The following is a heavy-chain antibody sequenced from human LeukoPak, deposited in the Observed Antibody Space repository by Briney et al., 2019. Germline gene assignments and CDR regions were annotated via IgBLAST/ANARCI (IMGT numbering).Heavy chain of an antibody. Sequence: GGSLRLSCAASGFTFISYGMHWVRQAPGKGLEWVAFIRYDGSNKYYADSVKGRFTISRDNSKNTLYLQMNSLRAEDTAVYYCAKDLSSGWYYLDYWGQGTLVTVSS. CDR3: AKDLSSGWYYLDY. J-gene: IGHJ4*02. CDR1: GFTFISYG. V-gene: IGHV3-30*02. D-gene: IGHD6-19*01. CDR2: IRYDGSNK.